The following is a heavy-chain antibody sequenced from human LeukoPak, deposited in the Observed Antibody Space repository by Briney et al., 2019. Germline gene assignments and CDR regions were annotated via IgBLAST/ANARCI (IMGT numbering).Heavy chain of an antibody. Sequence: SETLSLTCVVSGGSVSGYYWGWIRQPPGRGLEWIGYVYYSGSTYYNPSLKSRVTISVDTSKNQFSLKLSSVTAADTAVYYCARDGYQTGSDYWGQGTLVTVSS. V-gene: IGHV4-59*04. CDR2: VYYSGST. D-gene: IGHD5-24*01. J-gene: IGHJ4*02. CDR1: GGSVSGYY. CDR3: ARDGYQTGSDY.